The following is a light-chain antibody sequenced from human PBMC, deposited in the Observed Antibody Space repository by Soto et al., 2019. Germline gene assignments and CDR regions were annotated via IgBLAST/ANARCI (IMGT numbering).Light chain of an antibody. Sequence: ENVLTQSPGTLSLSPGERATLSCRASQTVSSYLTWYQQRPGQAPRLIISGASRRATGIPDRFSGSGSGTDFTLTIRRLEHEDFALYYCQQYGTSPITFGQGTRLEIK. CDR3: QQYGTSPIT. CDR1: QTVSSY. CDR2: GAS. V-gene: IGKV3-20*01. J-gene: IGKJ5*01.